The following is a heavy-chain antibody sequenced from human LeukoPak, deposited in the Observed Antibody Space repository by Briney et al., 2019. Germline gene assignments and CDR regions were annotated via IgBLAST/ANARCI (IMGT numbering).Heavy chain of an antibody. CDR3: ARHDGYSTSLASFDI. CDR1: GYSFTSYW. CDR2: IYVGDSDT. V-gene: IGHV5-51*01. Sequence: GESLKISCKGSGYSFTSYWVAWVRQMPGTGLEWMGNIYVGDSDTRYSPSFQGQVTISADKSISTAYLQWSSLKASDTAIYYCARHDGYSTSLASFDIWGQGTMVTVSS. D-gene: IGHD6-13*01. J-gene: IGHJ3*02.